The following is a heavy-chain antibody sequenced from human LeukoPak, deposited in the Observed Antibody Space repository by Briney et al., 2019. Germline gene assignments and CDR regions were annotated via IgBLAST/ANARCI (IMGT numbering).Heavy chain of an antibody. V-gene: IGHV4-34*01. CDR1: GGSFSGYY. CDR2: INHSGST. D-gene: IGHD3-3*01. Sequence: SETLSLTCAVYGGSFSGYYWSWIRQPPGKGLEWIGEINHSGSTNYNPSLKSRVTISVDTSKNQFSLKLSSVTAADTAVYYCARHPPITTFGVVTTHAFDIWGQGTMVTVSS. J-gene: IGHJ3*02. CDR3: ARHPPITTFGVVTTHAFDI.